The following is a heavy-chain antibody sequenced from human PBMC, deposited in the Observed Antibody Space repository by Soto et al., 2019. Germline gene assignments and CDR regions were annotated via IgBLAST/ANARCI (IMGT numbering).Heavy chain of an antibody. D-gene: IGHD5-18*01. CDR2: IFYSGST. Sequence: SETLSLTCAVYGGSFSGYYLSWIRQPPGRGLEWIGHIFYSGSTNYNPALKSRVTISVDTSKSQFSLKLSSVTAADTAVYYCAKDSGYNYGYFRWFDPWGQGTLVTVSS. CDR1: GGSFSGYY. CDR3: AKDSGYNYGYFRWFDP. J-gene: IGHJ5*02. V-gene: IGHV4-59*01.